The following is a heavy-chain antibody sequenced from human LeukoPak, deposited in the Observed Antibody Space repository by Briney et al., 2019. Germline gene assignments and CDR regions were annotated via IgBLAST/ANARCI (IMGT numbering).Heavy chain of an antibody. J-gene: IGHJ4*02. D-gene: IGHD3-22*01. V-gene: IGHV3-23*01. CDR1: GITLSNYV. CDR2: ISDTGGRT. Sequence: GGSLRLSCAVSGITLSNYVVTWVRQAPGKGLEWVAGISDTGGRTNYADSVKGRFTISRDNPKNTLYLQMNSLRAEDTAVYFCAKRGVVIRVILVGFHKEAYYFDSWGQGTPVTVSS. CDR3: AKRGVVIRVILVGFHKEAYYFDS.